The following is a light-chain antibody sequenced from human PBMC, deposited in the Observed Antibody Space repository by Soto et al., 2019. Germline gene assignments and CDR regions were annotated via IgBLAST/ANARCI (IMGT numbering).Light chain of an antibody. CDR1: QSISTS. CDR2: DAS. J-gene: IGKJ1*01. CDR3: QQYNIWPLT. V-gene: IGKV3-15*01. Sequence: EIVMTQSPATLSVSPGERATLSSRASQSISTSLAWYQQKPGQAPRLLIYDASPRATGIPVRFSGSGSGTQFSLTISSLQSGDFAVYDCQQYNIWPLTFGQGPKVEIK.